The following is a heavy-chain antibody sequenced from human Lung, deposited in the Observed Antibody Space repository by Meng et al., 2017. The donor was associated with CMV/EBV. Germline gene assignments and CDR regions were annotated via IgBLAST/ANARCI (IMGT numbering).Heavy chain of an antibody. CDR3: ARTQWHVGYFEN. V-gene: IGHV4-39*07. Sequence: SETLSLTCTLSLGSISSGSYYWGWLRQPPGKGLEWIGSIHYTGSTNYNPSLKTRVSISEDTSKNEFSLTLTSVTAADTAVYYCARTQWHVGYFENWGQGTLVTGSS. D-gene: IGHD6-19*01. J-gene: IGHJ4*02. CDR1: LGSISSGSYY. CDR2: IHYTGST.